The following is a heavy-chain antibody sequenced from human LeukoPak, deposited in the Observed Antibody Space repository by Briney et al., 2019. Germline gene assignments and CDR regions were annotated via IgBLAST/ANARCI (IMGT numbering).Heavy chain of an antibody. Sequence: GGSLRLSCAASGFSFPDSAMPWVRQAPGKGLEWVSVISWNSGTIVYADSVKGRFTISRDNAKNSLYLQMNSLRPDDTALYYCAKKSGTSSSLDYWGQGTLVIVSS. CDR2: ISWNSGTI. CDR3: AKKSGTSSSLDY. V-gene: IGHV3-9*01. D-gene: IGHD6-6*01. J-gene: IGHJ4*02. CDR1: GFSFPDSA.